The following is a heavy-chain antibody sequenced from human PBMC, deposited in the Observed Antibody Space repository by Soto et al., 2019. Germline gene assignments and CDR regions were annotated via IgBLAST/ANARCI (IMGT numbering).Heavy chain of an antibody. CDR3: AKAGLYYDFWSGYSAYYMDV. J-gene: IGHJ6*03. Sequence: GGSLRLSCAASGFTFSSYAMSWVRQAPGKGRKWVSAISGSGGSKYYADYVKGRFTISRDNSKNTLYLQMNSLRAEDTAVYYFAKAGLYYDFWSGYSAYYMDVWGKGTTVTVSS. D-gene: IGHD3-3*01. CDR2: ISGSGGSK. CDR1: GFTFSSYA. V-gene: IGHV3-23*01.